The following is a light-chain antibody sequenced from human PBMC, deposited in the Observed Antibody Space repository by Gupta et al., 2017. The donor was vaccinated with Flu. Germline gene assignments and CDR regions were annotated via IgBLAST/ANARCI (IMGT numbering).Light chain of an antibody. CDR3: QQKDGIRWT. J-gene: IGKJ1*01. Sequence: DIQMTQSPSSLSTSVGARVTITCRASQSISTSLNWYQHKPGKVPKLLIYAASSLQSGVPSRFSGSGSGTDFTLIISRLQPEDFATHYCQQKDGIRWTFGQGTKVEIK. CDR1: QSISTS. V-gene: IGKV1-39*01. CDR2: AAS.